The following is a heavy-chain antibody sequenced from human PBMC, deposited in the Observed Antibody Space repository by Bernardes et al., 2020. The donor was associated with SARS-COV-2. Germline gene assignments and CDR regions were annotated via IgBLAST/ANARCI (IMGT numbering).Heavy chain of an antibody. J-gene: IGHJ4*02. D-gene: IGHD3-3*01. V-gene: IGHV4-61*01. CDR2: IYNSGST. CDR1: GGSVSSGSYY. CDR3: AREGMGITIFGVGNYFDY. Sequence: LSLTCTVSGGSVSSGSYYWSWIRQPPGKGLEWIGYIYNSGSTNYNPSLKSRVTISVDTSKNQFSLKLSSVTAADTAVYYCAREGMGITIFGVGNYFDYWGQGTLVTVSS.